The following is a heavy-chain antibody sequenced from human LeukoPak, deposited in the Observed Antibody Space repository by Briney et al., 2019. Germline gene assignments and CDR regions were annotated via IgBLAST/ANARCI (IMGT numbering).Heavy chain of an antibody. CDR2: IYTSGST. J-gene: IGHJ4*02. CDR3: ASAGLMRESFDY. CDR1: GGSISNYY. V-gene: IGHV4-4*07. Sequence: PSDTLSLTCTVSGGSISNYYWSWIPQPAGKALEWIGRIYTSGSTNYNPSLRSRVAISVDKSKNQFSLKLSSVTAADTAVYYCASAGLMRESFDYWGQGTLVTVSS. D-gene: IGHD3-10*01.